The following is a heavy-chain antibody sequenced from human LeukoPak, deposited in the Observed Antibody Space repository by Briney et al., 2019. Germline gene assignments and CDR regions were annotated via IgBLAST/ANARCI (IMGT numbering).Heavy chain of an antibody. V-gene: IGHV3-66*01. J-gene: IGHJ4*02. D-gene: IGHD3-22*01. Sequence: GGSLRLSCAASGFTVSSNYMSWVRQAPGKGLEWVSVIYSGGSTYYADSVKGRFTISRDNSKNTLYLQMNSLRAEDTAVYYCARDYYDSSGYTLPLGDYWGQGTLVTVSS. CDR3: ARDYYDSSGYTLPLGDY. CDR1: GFTVSSNY. CDR2: IYSGGST.